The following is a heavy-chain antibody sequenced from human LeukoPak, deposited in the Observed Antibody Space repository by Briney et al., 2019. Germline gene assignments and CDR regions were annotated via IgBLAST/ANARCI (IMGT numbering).Heavy chain of an antibody. V-gene: IGHV1-69*06. Sequence: GASVKVSCKASGGTFSSYAISWVRQAPGQGLEWMGGNIPIFGTANYAQKFQGRVTITADKSTSTAYMELSSLRSEDTAVYYCARAQGGITMVRGFYYMDVWGKGTTVTVSS. D-gene: IGHD3-10*01. CDR1: GGTFSSYA. CDR3: ARAQGGITMVRGFYYMDV. J-gene: IGHJ6*03. CDR2: NIPIFGTA.